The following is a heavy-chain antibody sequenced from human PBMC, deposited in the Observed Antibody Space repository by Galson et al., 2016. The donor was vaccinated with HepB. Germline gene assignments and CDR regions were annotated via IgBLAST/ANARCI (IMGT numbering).Heavy chain of an antibody. CDR3: ARRRGGDAFDI. Sequence: LSLTCTVSGGSISSYYWSWIRQPPGKGLEWIGYIYYSGSTNYNPSLKSRVTISVDTSKNQFSLKLSSVTAADTAVYYCARRRGGDAFDIWGQGTMVTVSS. V-gene: IGHV4-59*08. D-gene: IGHD2-15*01. J-gene: IGHJ3*02. CDR2: IYYSGST. CDR1: GGSISSYY.